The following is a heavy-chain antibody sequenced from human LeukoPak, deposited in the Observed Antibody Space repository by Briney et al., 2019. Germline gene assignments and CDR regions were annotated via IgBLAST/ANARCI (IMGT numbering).Heavy chain of an antibody. CDR3: ARWGAHIVVVTDYYGMDV. V-gene: IGHV1-2*02. Sequence: ASVKVSCKASGYTFTGYYMHWVRQAPGQGLEWMGWINPNSGGTNYAQKFQGRVTMTRDTPISTAYTELSRLRSDDTAVYYCARWGAHIVVVTDYYGMDVWGQGTTVTVSS. CDR1: GYTFTGYY. CDR2: INPNSGGT. D-gene: IGHD2-21*02. J-gene: IGHJ6*02.